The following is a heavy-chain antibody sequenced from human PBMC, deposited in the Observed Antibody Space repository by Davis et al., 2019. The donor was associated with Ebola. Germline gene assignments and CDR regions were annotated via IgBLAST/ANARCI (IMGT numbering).Heavy chain of an antibody. J-gene: IGHJ4*02. CDR1: GFTFSSYW. CDR3: CSGQKV. CDR2: IKQDGSEK. V-gene: IGHV3-7*03. D-gene: IGHD2-15*01. Sequence: GESLKISCAASGFTFSSYWMSWVRQAPGKGLEWVANIKQDGSEKYYVDSVKGRFTISRDNAKNSLYLQMNSLRAEDTAVYYYCSGQKVWGQGTLVTVSS.